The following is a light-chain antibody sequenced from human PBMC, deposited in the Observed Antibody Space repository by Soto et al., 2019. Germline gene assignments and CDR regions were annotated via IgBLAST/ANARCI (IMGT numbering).Light chain of an antibody. CDR1: QSVSSN. CDR2: GAS. CDR3: QQYNNWPPST. V-gene: IGKV3-15*01. J-gene: IGKJ2*01. Sequence: EIVMTQSPATLSVSPGERATLSCRASQSVSSNLAWYQQKPGQAPRLLIYGASTRATGIPARFSGSGSGTEFTLPISSLQSADFAVYYCQQYNNWPPSTFGQGTKLEIK.